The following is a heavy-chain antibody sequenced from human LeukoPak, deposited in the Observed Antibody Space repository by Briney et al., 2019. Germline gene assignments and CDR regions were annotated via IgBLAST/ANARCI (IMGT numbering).Heavy chain of an antibody. V-gene: IGHV7-4-1*02. CDR1: GYTFTSYA. Sequence: ASVKVSCKASGYTFTSYAMNWVRQAPGQGLEWIGWINTNTGNPTYAQGFTGRFVFSLDTSVSTAYLQISSLKAEDTAVYYCATVRYYDFWSGYLGTYYYGMDVWGQGTTVTVSS. J-gene: IGHJ6*02. CDR3: ATVRYYDFWSGYLGTYYYGMDV. D-gene: IGHD3-3*01. CDR2: INTNTGNP.